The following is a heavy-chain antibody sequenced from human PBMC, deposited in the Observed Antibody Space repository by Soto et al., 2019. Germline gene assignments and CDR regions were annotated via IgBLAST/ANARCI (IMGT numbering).Heavy chain of an antibody. D-gene: IGHD2-2*02. J-gene: IGHJ4*02. CDR1: GYTFTSYD. CDR2: MNPNSGNT. Sequence: QVQLVQSGAEVKKPGASVRVSCKASGYTFTSYDINWVRQATGQGIEWMGCMNPNSGNTGYAQKFQGRVTMTRNTSIRTADMELSSLRSEETAVYYCAREGTIRGDDYWGQGTLVTVSS. CDR3: AREGTIRGDDY. V-gene: IGHV1-8*01.